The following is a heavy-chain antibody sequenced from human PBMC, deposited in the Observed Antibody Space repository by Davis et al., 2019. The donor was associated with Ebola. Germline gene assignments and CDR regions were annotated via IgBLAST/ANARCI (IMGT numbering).Heavy chain of an antibody. CDR2: ISSDSDYI. D-gene: IGHD3-16*01. CDR3: ARDRPLDFFFGDYYGMDV. Sequence: PGGSLRLSCAASGFSFSGYSMSWVRQAPGKGLEWVSSISSDSDYIYYADSAKGRFTISRDNAKNPLYLQMNSLRAEDTAVYYCARDRPLDFFFGDYYGMDVWGQGTTVTVSS. CDR1: GFSFSGYS. V-gene: IGHV3-21*01. J-gene: IGHJ6*02.